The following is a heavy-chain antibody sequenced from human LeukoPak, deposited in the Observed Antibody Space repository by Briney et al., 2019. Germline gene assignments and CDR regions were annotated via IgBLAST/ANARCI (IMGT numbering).Heavy chain of an antibody. CDR2: IWYDGSNK. CDR3: ARGLDIVVVPAATVDY. J-gene: IGHJ4*02. V-gene: IGHV3-33*01. CDR1: GFTLSSYG. Sequence: PGRSLRLSCAASGFTLSSYGMHWVRQAPGKGLEWVAVIWYDGSNKYYADSVKGRFTISRDNSKNTLYLQMNSLRAEDTAVYYCARGLDIVVVPAATVDYWGQGTLVTVSS. D-gene: IGHD2-2*03.